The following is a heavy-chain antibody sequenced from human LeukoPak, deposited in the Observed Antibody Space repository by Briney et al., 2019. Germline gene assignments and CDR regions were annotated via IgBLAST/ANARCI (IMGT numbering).Heavy chain of an antibody. J-gene: IGHJ3*02. Sequence: SETLSLTCTVSGYSISSGYFWGWIRQPPGNGLEWVGNVFHSGSPYYNPSLKSRVTISVDTSKSQFSLKLSSVTAADTAVYYCARRDTSAAFDIWGQGTVVTVSS. V-gene: IGHV4-38-2*02. CDR1: GYSISSGYF. D-gene: IGHD1-26*01. CDR2: VFHSGSP. CDR3: ARRDTSAAFDI.